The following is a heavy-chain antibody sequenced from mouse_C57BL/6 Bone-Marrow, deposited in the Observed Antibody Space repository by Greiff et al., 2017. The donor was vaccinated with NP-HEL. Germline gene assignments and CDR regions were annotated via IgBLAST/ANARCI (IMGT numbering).Heavy chain of an antibody. J-gene: IGHJ4*01. V-gene: IGHV1-4*01. CDR3: ARSGENAMDY. CDR2: INPSSGYT. CDR1: GYTFTSYT. Sequence: VQLKESGAELARPGASVKMSCKASGYTFTSYTMHWVKQRPGQGLEWIGYINPSSGYTKYNQKFKDKATLTADKSSSTAYMQLSSLTSEDSAVYYCARSGENAMDYWGQGTSVTVSS.